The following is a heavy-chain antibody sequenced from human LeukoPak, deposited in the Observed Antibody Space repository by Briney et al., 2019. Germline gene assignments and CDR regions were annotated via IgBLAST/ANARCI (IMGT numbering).Heavy chain of an antibody. CDR2: INHSGNT. J-gene: IGHJ4*02. V-gene: IGHV4-34*01. CDR3: ARGVGSYPFWGY. CDR1: GGSFSGYY. Sequence: PSETLSLTCAVYGGSFSGYYWSWIRQPPGKGLEWIGEINHSGNTNYNPSLKSRVTISVDTSKNQFSLKLTSVTAADTAVYYCARGVGSYPFWGYWGQGTLVTVSS. D-gene: IGHD1-26*01.